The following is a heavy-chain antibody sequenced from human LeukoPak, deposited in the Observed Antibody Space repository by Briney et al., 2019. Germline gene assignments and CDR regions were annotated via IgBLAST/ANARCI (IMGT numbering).Heavy chain of an antibody. V-gene: IGHV3-23*01. CDR2: ISGSGVST. CDR1: GFTLSSFG. Sequence: GGTLRLSCAASGFTLSSFGMSWVRQAPGKGLEWVSAISGSGVSTYYADSVKGRFTISRDNSKNTLYLEVISLTAEDTAVYYCAKDDAWLRFGEWSQGTLVTVSS. J-gene: IGHJ4*02. D-gene: IGHD3-10*01. CDR3: AKDDAWLRFGE.